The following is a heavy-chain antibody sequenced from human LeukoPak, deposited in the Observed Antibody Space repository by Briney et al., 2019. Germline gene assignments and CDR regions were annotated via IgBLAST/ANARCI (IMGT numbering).Heavy chain of an antibody. CDR3: AGWELLRSFDY. D-gene: IGHD1-26*01. Sequence: SQTLSLTCTVSGGSISSGGYYWSWIRQPPGKGLEWIGEINHSGSTNYNPSLKSRVTISVDTSKNQFSLKLSSVTAADTAVYYCAGWELLRSFDYWGQGTLVTVSS. V-gene: IGHV4-30-2*01. J-gene: IGHJ4*02. CDR2: INHSGST. CDR1: GGSISSGGYY.